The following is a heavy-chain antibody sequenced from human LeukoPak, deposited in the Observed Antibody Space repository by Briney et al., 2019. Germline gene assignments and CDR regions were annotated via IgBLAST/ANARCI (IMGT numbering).Heavy chain of an antibody. V-gene: IGHV2-5*02. J-gene: IGHJ3*02. D-gene: IGHD6-13*01. CDR1: GFSLSTSGVG. Sequence: SGPTLVNPTQTLTLTCTFSGFSLSTSGVGVGWIRQPPGKALEWLALIYWDDDKRYSPSLKSRLTITKDTSKNQVVLTMTNMDPVDTATYYCAHDRKTASRYSSSGDAFDIWGQGTMVTVSS. CDR2: IYWDDDK. CDR3: AHDRKTASRYSSSGDAFDI.